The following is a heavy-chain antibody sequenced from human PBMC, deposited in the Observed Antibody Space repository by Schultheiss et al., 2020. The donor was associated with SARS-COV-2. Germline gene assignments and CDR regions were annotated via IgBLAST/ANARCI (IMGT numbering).Heavy chain of an antibody. J-gene: IGHJ6*02. D-gene: IGHD2-2*01. CDR2: IYYSGST. CDR1: GGSISNNY. CDR3: ARDCSSTSCPNIDYYYGMDV. Sequence: SQTLSLTCTVSGGSISNNYWGWIRQPPGKGLEWIGSIYYSGSTYYNPSLKSRVTISVDTSKNQFSLKLSSVTAADTAVYYCARDCSSTSCPNIDYYYGMDVWGQGTTVTVSS. V-gene: IGHV4-39*02.